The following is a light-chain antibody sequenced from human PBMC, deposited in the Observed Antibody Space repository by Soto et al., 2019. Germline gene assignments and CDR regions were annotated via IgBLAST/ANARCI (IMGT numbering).Light chain of an antibody. CDR2: EGT. CDR1: SSDVGTYDL. J-gene: IGLJ1*01. CDR3: CLSAGSSLYV. Sequence: QSVLTQPASVSGSPGQSIAISCTGTSSDVGTYDLVSWYQQHPGKAPKLMIYEGTKRPSGVSNRFSGSKSANTASLTISGLQPEDEADYYCCLSAGSSLYVFGSGTKLTVL. V-gene: IGLV2-23*01.